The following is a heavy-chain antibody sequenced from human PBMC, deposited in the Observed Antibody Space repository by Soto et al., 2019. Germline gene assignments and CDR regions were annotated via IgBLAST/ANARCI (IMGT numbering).Heavy chain of an antibody. V-gene: IGHV1-69*13. Sequence: ASVKVSCKASGGTFSSYAISWVRQAPGQGLEWMGGIIPIFGTANYAQKFQGRVTITADESTSTAYMELSSLRSEDTAVYYCASSIAVAAEYFQHWGQGTLVTVSS. CDR3: ASSIAVAAEYFQH. D-gene: IGHD6-19*01. CDR1: GGTFSSYA. J-gene: IGHJ1*01. CDR2: IIPIFGTA.